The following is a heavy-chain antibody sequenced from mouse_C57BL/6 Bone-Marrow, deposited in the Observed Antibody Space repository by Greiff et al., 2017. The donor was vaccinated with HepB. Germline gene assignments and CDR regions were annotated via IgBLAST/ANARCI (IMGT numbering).Heavy chain of an antibody. CDR3: ARDDGSSGFAY. D-gene: IGHD3-2*02. V-gene: IGHV5-16*01. CDR2: INYDGSST. J-gene: IGHJ3*01. CDR1: GFTFSDYY. Sequence: DVKLVESEGGLVQPGSSMKLSCTASGFTFSDYYMAWVRQGPEKGLEWVANINYDGSSTYYLDSLKSRFIISRDNAKNILYLQMSSLKSEDTATYYCARDDGSSGFAYWGQGTLVTVSA.